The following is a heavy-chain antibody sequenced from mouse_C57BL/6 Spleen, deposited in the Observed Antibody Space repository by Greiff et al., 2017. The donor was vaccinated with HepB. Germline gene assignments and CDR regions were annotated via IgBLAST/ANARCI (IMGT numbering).Heavy chain of an antibody. D-gene: IGHD1-2*01. CDR1: GFNIKDDY. CDR3: TTGYYGGFAY. J-gene: IGHJ3*01. CDR2: IDPENGDT. V-gene: IGHV14-4*01. Sequence: DVKLQESGAELVRPGASVKLSCTASGFNIKDDYMHWVKQRPEQGLEWIGWIDPENGDTEYASKFQGKATITADTSSNTAYLQLSSLTSEDTAVYYCTTGYYGGFAYWGQGTLVTVSA.